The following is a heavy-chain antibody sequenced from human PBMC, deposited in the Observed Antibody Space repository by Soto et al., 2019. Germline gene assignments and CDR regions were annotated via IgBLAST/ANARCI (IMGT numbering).Heavy chain of an antibody. D-gene: IGHD4-17*01. Sequence: GGSLRLSCAASGFTFSSYGMHWVRQAPGKGLEWVAVIWYDGSNKYYADSVKGRFTISRDNSKNTLYLQMNSLRAEDTAVYYCAREKTEYGDYYYYYYMDVCGKGTSVTVSS. CDR1: GFTFSSYG. CDR2: IWYDGSNK. CDR3: AREKTEYGDYYYYYYMDV. J-gene: IGHJ6*03. V-gene: IGHV3-33*01.